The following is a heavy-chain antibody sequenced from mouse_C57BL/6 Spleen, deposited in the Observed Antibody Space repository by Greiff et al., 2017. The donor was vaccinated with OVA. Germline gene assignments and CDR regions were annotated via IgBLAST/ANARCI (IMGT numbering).Heavy chain of an antibody. Sequence: VKLQQPGAELVRPGSSVKLSCKASGYTFTSYWMHWVKQRPIQGLEWIGNIDPSDSETHYNQKFKDKATLTVDKSSSTAYMQLSSLTSEDSAVYYCARGGYYSEFAYWGQGTLVTVSA. CDR2: IDPSDSET. V-gene: IGHV1-52*01. D-gene: IGHD1-1*01. CDR3: ARGGYYSEFAY. J-gene: IGHJ3*01. CDR1: GYTFTSYW.